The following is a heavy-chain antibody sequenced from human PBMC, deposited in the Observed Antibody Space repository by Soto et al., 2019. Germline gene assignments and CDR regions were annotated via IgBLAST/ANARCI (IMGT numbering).Heavy chain of an antibody. Sequence: VGSVRLSCISSVFTFSSYAMTCVRHSPGKWLEWVSDISGSGGITYYADSVKGRFTISRDNSKNTLNLQMNSLRADDTAVYYCARARRGAPYYYTMDLWGQGTTVTVSS. D-gene: IGHD3-16*01. CDR3: ARARRGAPYYYTMDL. V-gene: IGHV3-23*01. J-gene: IGHJ6*01. CDR2: ISGSGGIT. CDR1: VFTFSSYA.